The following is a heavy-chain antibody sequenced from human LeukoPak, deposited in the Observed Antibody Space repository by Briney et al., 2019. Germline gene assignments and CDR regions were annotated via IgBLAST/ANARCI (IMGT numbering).Heavy chain of an antibody. CDR2: IYTSGST. J-gene: IGHJ4*02. Sequence: SETLSLTCTVSGGSISSYYLSWIRQPAGTGLEWIGRIYTSGSTNYNPSLKSRVTMSVDTSKNQFSLKLSSVTAADTAVYYCASNYDSSGYYFDSWGQGKLVTVSS. V-gene: IGHV4-4*07. D-gene: IGHD3-22*01. CDR3: ASNYDSSGYYFDS. CDR1: GGSISSYY.